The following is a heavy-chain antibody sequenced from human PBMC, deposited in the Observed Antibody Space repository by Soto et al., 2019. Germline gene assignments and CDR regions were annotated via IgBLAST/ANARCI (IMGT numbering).Heavy chain of an antibody. CDR1: GYTFTRYD. J-gene: IGHJ5*02. D-gene: IGHD5-18*01. V-gene: IGHV1-8*01. CDR2: MSPNSGDT. Sequence: GASVKVSCKASGYTFTRYDINWVRQATGQGPEWMGWMSPNSGDTGYAQKFQGRVTMTRNTSISTAYMELSSLRSEDTAVYYCARGYNYGYTWFDPWGQGTLVTVSS. CDR3: ARGYNYGYTWFDP.